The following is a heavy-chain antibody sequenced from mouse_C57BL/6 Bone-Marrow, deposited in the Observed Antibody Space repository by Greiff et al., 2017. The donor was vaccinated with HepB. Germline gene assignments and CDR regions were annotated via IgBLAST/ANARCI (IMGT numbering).Heavy chain of an antibody. CDR2: ISYDGSN. V-gene: IGHV3-6*01. J-gene: IGHJ4*01. Sequence: VQLKESGPGLVKPSQSLSLTCSVTGYSITSGYYWNWIRQFPGNKLEWMGYISYDGSNNYNPSLKNRISITRDTSKNQFFLKLNSVTTEDTATYYCARDLNTTVVAPRKRAMDSCGLGASLTVSS. CDR1: GYSITSGYY. CDR3: ARDLNTTVVAPRKRAMDS. D-gene: IGHD1-3*01.